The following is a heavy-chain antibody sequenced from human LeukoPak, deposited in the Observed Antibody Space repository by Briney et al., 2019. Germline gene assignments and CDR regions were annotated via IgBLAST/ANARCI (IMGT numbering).Heavy chain of an antibody. J-gene: IGHJ4*02. D-gene: IGHD3-3*01. CDR3: ARGSLNYDFWSGYHYPKYYFDY. CDR2: IYYSGST. V-gene: IGHV4-59*12. CDR1: GGSISSYY. Sequence: SETLSLTCTVSGGSISSYYWSWIRQPPGKGLEWIGYIYYSGSTNYNPSLKSRVTISVDTSKNQFSLKLSSVTAADTAVYYCARGSLNYDFWSGYHYPKYYFDYWGQGTLVTVSS.